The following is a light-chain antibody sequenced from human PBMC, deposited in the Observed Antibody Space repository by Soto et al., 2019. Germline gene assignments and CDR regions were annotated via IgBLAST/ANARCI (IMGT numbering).Light chain of an antibody. V-gene: IGLV2-14*01. CDR3: SSFTISNTWV. J-gene: IGLJ3*02. Sequence: QSALTQPASVSGSPGQSITISCTGASSDVGGYNYVSWFQQHPGKAPKLMLYEVNHRPSGVSNRFSGSKSGNTASLTISGLQAEDEADYYCSSFTISNTWVFGGGTKLTVL. CDR1: SSDVGGYNY. CDR2: EVN.